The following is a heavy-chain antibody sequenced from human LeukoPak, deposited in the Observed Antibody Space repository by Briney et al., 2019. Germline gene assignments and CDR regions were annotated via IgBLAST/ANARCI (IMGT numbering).Heavy chain of an antibody. CDR1: GFTFSNYN. J-gene: IGHJ3*02. Sequence: GGSLRLSCAASGFTFSNYNMNWVRQVPGKGLEWGSYISSSSSAIYYTHSVRGRFTISRDNAKTSLYLQMNSLRDEDTAVYYCARELGVSRAFDIWGQGTMVTVSS. V-gene: IGHV3-48*02. D-gene: IGHD6-6*01. CDR2: ISSSSSAI. CDR3: ARELGVSRAFDI.